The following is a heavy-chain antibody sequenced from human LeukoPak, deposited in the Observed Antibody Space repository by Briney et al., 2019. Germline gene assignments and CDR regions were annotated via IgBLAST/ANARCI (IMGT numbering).Heavy chain of an antibody. Sequence: GGSLRLSCAASGFTFSSYAMSWVRQAPGKGLEWLSYISSSSSIIYYADSVKGRFTISRDNAENSLYLQMNSLRDEDTAVYYCARDGDSSGYYAAFDIWGQGTMVTVSS. J-gene: IGHJ3*02. V-gene: IGHV3-48*02. D-gene: IGHD3-22*01. CDR2: ISSSSSII. CDR1: GFTFSSYA. CDR3: ARDGDSSGYYAAFDI.